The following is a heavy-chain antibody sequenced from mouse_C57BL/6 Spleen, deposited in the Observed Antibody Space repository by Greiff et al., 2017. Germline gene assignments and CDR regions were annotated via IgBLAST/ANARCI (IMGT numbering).Heavy chain of an antibody. CDR1: GYTFTDYE. V-gene: IGHV1-15*01. CDR3: TRPSSGSDY. CDR2: IDPETGGT. Sequence: QVQLKQSGAELVRPGASVTLSCKASGYTFTDYEMHWVKQTPVHGLEWIGAIDPETGGTAYNQKFKGKAILTADKSSSTAYMELRSLTSEDSAVYYCTRPSSGSDYWGQVTTLTVSS. J-gene: IGHJ2*01. D-gene: IGHD3-2*02.